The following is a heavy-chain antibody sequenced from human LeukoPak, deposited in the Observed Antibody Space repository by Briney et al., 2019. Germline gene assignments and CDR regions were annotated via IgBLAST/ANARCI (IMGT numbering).Heavy chain of an antibody. CDR1: GFTFSSYA. V-gene: IGHV3-23*01. D-gene: IGHD3-22*01. CDR3: AKDLGDYYDSSGYRP. Sequence: GGSLRLYCAASGFTFSSYAMSWVRQAPGKGLEWVSAISGSGGSTYYADSVKGRFTISRDNSKNTLYLQMNSLRAEDTAVYYCAKDLGDYYDSSGYRPWGQGTLVTVSS. J-gene: IGHJ5*02. CDR2: ISGSGGST.